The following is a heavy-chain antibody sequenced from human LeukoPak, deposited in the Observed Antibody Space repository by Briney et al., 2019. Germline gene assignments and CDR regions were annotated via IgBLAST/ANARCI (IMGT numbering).Heavy chain of an antibody. CDR2: IRYDGSDK. Sequence: HPGGSLRLSCAASGFTFNSYGMHWVRQAPGKGLDWVAFIRYDGSDKYYADSVKGRFTISRDNSKNTLYLQMNSLRAEDTAVYYCARDRTGTTFGDAFDIWGQGTMVTVSS. CDR1: GFTFNSYG. V-gene: IGHV3-30*02. CDR3: ARDRTGTTFGDAFDI. J-gene: IGHJ3*02. D-gene: IGHD1-7*01.